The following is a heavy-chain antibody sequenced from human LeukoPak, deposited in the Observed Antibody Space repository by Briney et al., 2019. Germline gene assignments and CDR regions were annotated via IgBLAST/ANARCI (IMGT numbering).Heavy chain of an antibody. CDR3: AKGHNSGGVMGATTSFDY. V-gene: IGHV3-23*01. J-gene: IGHJ4*02. CDR2: ISGSGGST. D-gene: IGHD1-26*01. Sequence: PGGSLRLSCAASGFTFSSYAMSWVRQAPGKGLEWVSAISGSGGSTYYADSVKGRFTISRDNSKNTLYLQMNSLRAEDTAVYYCAKGHNSGGVMGATTSFDYWGQGTLVTVSS. CDR1: GFTFSSYA.